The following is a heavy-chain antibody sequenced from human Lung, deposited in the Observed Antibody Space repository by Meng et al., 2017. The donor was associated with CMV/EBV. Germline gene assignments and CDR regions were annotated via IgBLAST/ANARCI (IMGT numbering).Heavy chain of an antibody. CDR3: AKTFWTGYGPFDL. J-gene: IGHJ3*01. V-gene: IGHV3-23*01. D-gene: IGHD3/OR15-3a*01. CDR2: ISGGSGDT. Sequence: GGSLRLXCAASGFTFGNYVMTWVRQAPGKGLEWVSSISGGSGDTHYASPVHGRFSISRDDSKNTLYLQMNSLRDEDTAVYYCAKTFWTGYGPFDLWGQGTXVTVSS. CDR1: GFTFGNYV.